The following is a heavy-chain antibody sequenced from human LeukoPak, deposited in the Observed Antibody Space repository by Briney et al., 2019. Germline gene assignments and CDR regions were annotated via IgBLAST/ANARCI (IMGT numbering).Heavy chain of an antibody. CDR1: GASISSGAFS. CDR2: IHFSDAT. V-gene: IGHV4-30-2*01. J-gene: IGHJ4*02. D-gene: IGHD2-15*01. CDR3: ARLHADSYFFDH. Sequence: PSQTLSLTCTVSGASISSGAFSWTWIRQPPGKDLEWMGYIHFSDATYYRTSLKGRITISIDRPKNQFSLNLNSMTAADTAVYYCARLHADSYFFDHWGQGRLVTVSS.